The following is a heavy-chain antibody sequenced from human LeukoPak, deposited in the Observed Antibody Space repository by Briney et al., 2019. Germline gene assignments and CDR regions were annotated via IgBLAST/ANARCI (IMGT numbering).Heavy chain of an antibody. D-gene: IGHD1-26*01. CDR1: GFTFSNYA. J-gene: IGHJ4*02. CDR3: AKGGKWDVTPFDY. CDR2: ITGNGGNT. V-gene: IGHV3-23*01. Sequence: PGGSLRLSCAASGFTFSNYAMSWVRQAPGKGLEWVSGITGNGGNTYYADSVKGRFTISRDNSKNTLYLQMNSLRAEDTAVYYCAKGGKWDVTPFDYWGQGTLVTVSS.